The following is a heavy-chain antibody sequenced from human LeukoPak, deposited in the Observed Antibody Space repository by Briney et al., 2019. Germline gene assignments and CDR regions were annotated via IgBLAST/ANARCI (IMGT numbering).Heavy chain of an antibody. D-gene: IGHD6-6*01. V-gene: IGHV3-30*03. CDR2: ISYDGSNK. J-gene: IGHJ6*03. CDR1: GFTFSSYG. Sequence: PGGSLRLSCAASGFTFSSYGMHWVRQAPGKGLEWVAVISYDGSNKYYADSVKGRFTISRDNSKNTLYLQMNSLRAEDTAVYYCARGGYSSSIIYYYYYYMDVWGKGTTVTVSS. CDR3: ARGGYSSSIIYYYYYYMDV.